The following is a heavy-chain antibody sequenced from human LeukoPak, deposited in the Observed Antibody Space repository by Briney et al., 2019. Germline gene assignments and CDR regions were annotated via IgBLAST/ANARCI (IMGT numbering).Heavy chain of an antibody. CDR2: VSYSGST. Sequence: SETLSLTCTVSGGSISSGDYYWSWIRQPPGKGLEWIGYVSYSGSTDYNPSLKSRVIISIDTSKNQFSLRLSSVTAADTAVYYRARENDRYGRIDYWGQGTQVTVSS. CDR3: ARENDRYGRIDY. D-gene: IGHD5-18*01. V-gene: IGHV4-61*08. J-gene: IGHJ4*02. CDR1: GGSISSGDYY.